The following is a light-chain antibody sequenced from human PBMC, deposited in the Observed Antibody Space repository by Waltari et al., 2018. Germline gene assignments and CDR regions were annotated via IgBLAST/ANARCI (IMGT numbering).Light chain of an antibody. Sequence: ERVMTQSPPTLSLSPGERATLSCRASESIDSNLAWYQQKPGQAPRLLIYGASTRATDVPARFSGSGSGTEFTLTISSMQSEDFAVYYCQQYNNWPLTFGGGTEVEIK. CDR2: GAS. J-gene: IGKJ4*01. CDR3: QQYNNWPLT. CDR1: ESIDSN. V-gene: IGKV3-15*01.